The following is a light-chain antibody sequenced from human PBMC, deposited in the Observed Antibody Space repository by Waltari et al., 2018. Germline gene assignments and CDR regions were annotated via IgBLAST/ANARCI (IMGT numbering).Light chain of an antibody. J-gene: IGKJ1*01. Sequence: DIVMTPSPDSLALSLGERASINCRSNQSVLNNSDKKNSLAWYQQKPGQPPRLLIYGDSTRESGVPDRFSGSGSGTDFALTISSLQAEDVAVYYCQQYYSARRTFGQGTKVEV. CDR3: QQYYSARRT. V-gene: IGKV4-1*01. CDR1: QSVLNNSDKKNS. CDR2: GDS.